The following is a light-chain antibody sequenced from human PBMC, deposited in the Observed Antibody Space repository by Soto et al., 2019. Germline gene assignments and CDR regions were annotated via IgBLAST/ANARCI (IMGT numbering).Light chain of an antibody. Sequence: DIQMTQSPCARAASVGGGGTSTCRASQGIRTDLGWYQQKPGKAPKRLIYAASSLQSGVPSRFSGSGSGTEFTLTISSLQPEDFATYYCLQHNSHPLTFGGGTKVDIK. CDR3: LQHNSHPLT. V-gene: IGKV1-17*01. CDR1: QGIRTD. J-gene: IGKJ4*01. CDR2: AAS.